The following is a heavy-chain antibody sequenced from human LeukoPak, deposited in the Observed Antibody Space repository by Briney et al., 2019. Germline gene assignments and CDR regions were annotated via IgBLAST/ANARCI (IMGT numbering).Heavy chain of an antibody. Sequence: GGSLRLSCAASGFTVSSNYMSWVRQAPGKGLEWVSVIYSGGSTYYADSVKGRFTISRDNSKNTLYLQMNSLRAEDTAVNYCARDGAYDSSGYCFDYWGQGTLVTVSS. V-gene: IGHV3-66*01. CDR3: ARDGAYDSSGYCFDY. CDR2: IYSGGST. D-gene: IGHD3-22*01. J-gene: IGHJ4*02. CDR1: GFTVSSNY.